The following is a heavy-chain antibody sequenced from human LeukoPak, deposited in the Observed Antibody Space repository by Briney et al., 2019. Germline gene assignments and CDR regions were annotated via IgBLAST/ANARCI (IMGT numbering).Heavy chain of an antibody. J-gene: IGHJ4*02. CDR3: ARARVVRGICDY. CDR2: ISSSGSTI. V-gene: IGHV3-48*03. D-gene: IGHD3-10*01. Sequence: GGSLRLSCAASGFTFSNYEMNWVRQAPGKRLEWVSYISSSGSTIYYGDSVKGRFTISRDNAKNSVYLQMNSLRAEDTAVYYCARARVVRGICDYWGQGTLVTVSS. CDR1: GFTFSNYE.